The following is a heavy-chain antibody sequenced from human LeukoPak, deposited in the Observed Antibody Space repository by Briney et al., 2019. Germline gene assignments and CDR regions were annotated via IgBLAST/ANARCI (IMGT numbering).Heavy chain of an antibody. CDR2: IYSGGST. V-gene: IGHV3-66*01. CDR1: GFTFSSNY. D-gene: IGHD3-9*01. CDR3: ARGGLRYFDWLPHH. Sequence: GGSLRLSCAASGFTFSSNYMSWVRQAPGKGLEWVSVIYSGGSTYYSDSVKGRFTISRDNSKNTLYLQMNSLRAEDTAVYYCARGGLRYFDWLPHHWGQGTLVTVSS. J-gene: IGHJ4*02.